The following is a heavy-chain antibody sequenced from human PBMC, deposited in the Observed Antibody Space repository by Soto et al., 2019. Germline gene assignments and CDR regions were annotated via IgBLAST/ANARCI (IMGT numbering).Heavy chain of an antibody. D-gene: IGHD2-2*01. CDR1: GLTFSNYW. CDR2: INQDGSES. Sequence: EVQLVESGGGLVQPGGSLRLSCVVSGLTFSNYWMSWVRQAPGKGLEWVANINQDGSESYYVDSVKGRFTISRDNAKNSLYLQMTSLRAEDTAVYYCARPARACSSPGCANWGQGTLVTVSS. J-gene: IGHJ4*02. V-gene: IGHV3-7*01. CDR3: ARPARACSSPGCAN.